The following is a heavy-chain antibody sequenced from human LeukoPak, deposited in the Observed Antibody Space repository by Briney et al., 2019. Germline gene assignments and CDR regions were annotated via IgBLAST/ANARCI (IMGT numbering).Heavy chain of an antibody. D-gene: IGHD3-22*01. Sequence: SETLSLTFTVSGGSISSSTYYWAWIRQPPGKGLEWTGTIHYSGSTYYNPSLKSRVTISVDTSKNQFSLDLSSVTAADTAVYYCARLGGYYDRPDYWGQGTLVTVSS. V-gene: IGHV4-39*01. CDR2: IHYSGST. CDR3: ARLGGYYDRPDY. J-gene: IGHJ4*02. CDR1: GGSISSSTYY.